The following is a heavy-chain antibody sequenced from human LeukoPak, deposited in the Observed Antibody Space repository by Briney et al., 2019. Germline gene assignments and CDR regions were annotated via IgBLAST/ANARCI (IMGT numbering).Heavy chain of an antibody. D-gene: IGHD6-13*01. V-gene: IGHV3-30*18. CDR2: ISYDGSNK. CDR3: AKDQGSSWYYGPFDY. CDR1: GFTFSSYL. Sequence: GGSLRLSCAASGFTFSSYLMNWVRQAPGKGLEWVAVISYDGSNKYYADSVKGRFTISGDNSKNTLYLQMNSLRAEDTAVYYCAKDQGSSWYYGPFDYWGQGTLVTVSS. J-gene: IGHJ4*02.